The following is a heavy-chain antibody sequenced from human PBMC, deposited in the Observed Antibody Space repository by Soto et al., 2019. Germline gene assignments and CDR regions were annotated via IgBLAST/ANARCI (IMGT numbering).Heavy chain of an antibody. CDR2: IIPIFGTA. V-gene: IGHV1-69*13. J-gene: IGHJ4*02. D-gene: IGHD3-16*01. CDR3: ARDYYDYVWGSSS. Sequence: ASVKVSCKASGGTFSSYAISWVRQAPGQGLEWMGGIIPIFGTANYAQKFQGRVTITADESTSTAYMELSSLRSEDTAVYYCARDYYDYVWGSSSWGQGTLVTVSS. CDR1: GGTFSSYA.